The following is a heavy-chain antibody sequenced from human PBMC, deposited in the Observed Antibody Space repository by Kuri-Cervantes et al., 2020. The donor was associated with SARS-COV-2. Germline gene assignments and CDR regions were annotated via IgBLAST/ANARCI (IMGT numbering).Heavy chain of an antibody. Sequence: LSLTCAASGFTFSSYWMHWVRQAPGKGLVWVSRINSDGSSTSYADSVKGRFTISRDNAKNTLYLQMNSLRAEDTAVYYCARVMIGEFSFDYWGQGTLVTVSS. CDR1: GFTFSSYW. D-gene: IGHD3-10*02. CDR3: ARVMIGEFSFDY. V-gene: IGHV3-74*01. J-gene: IGHJ4*02. CDR2: INSDGSST.